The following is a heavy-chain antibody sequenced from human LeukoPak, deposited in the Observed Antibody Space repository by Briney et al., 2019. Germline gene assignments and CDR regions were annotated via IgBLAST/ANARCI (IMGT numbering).Heavy chain of an antibody. CDR3: AKAHSSGWYRYFDY. Sequence: GGSLRLYCAASGFTFSSYGMQWVRQAPGKGLEWVAVISYDGSNKYYADSVKGRFTISRDNSKNTLYLQMNSLRAEDTAVYYCAKAHSSGWYRYFDYWGQGTLVTVSS. V-gene: IGHV3-30*18. CDR2: ISYDGSNK. CDR1: GFTFSSYG. J-gene: IGHJ4*02. D-gene: IGHD6-19*01.